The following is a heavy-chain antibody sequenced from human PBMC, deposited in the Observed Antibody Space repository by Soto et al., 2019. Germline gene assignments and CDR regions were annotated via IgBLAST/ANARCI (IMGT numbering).Heavy chain of an antibody. V-gene: IGHV3-23*01. CDR2: ISGSGGST. D-gene: IGHD3-22*01. CDR1: GFTFSSYA. Sequence: PGGSLRLSCAASGFTFSSYAMSWVRQAPGKGLEWVSAISGSGGSTYYADSVKGRFTISRDNSKNTLYLQMNSLRSEDTAVYYFARGSGYYYWDDYWGQRTLVPVSA. J-gene: IGHJ4*02. CDR3: ARGSGYYYWDDY.